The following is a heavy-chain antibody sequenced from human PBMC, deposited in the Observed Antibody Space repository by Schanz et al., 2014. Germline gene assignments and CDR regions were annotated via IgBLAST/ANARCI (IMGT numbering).Heavy chain of an antibody. CDR1: GFTFSGYS. V-gene: IGHV3-21*01. Sequence: EVQLVESGGGLVKPGGSLGLSCAASGFTFSGYSRNWVRRAPGRGLDWVSSISSSSSYIYYADSVKGRFTISRDNAKNSLYLQMNSLRAEDTAVYYCAREEGWGIAAAGPKHYYYGMDVWGQGTTVTVSS. D-gene: IGHD6-13*01. CDR3: AREEGWGIAAAGPKHYYYGMDV. J-gene: IGHJ6*02. CDR2: ISSSSSYI.